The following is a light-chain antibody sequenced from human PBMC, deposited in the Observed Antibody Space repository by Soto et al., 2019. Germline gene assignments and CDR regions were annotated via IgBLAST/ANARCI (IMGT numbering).Light chain of an antibody. CDR1: ESNSGSNS. CDR3: AVWDDGVMRV. Sequence: QSVLTQPPSVSGTPGQTVTITCSGSESNSGSNSVKWYQQFPAAAPKALIYSNALRPSGIPNRFSGSRSGTSASLAISGLQPEDEADYDCAVWDDGVMRVFGPETKVTV. CDR2: SNA. J-gene: IGLJ1*01. V-gene: IGLV1-44*01.